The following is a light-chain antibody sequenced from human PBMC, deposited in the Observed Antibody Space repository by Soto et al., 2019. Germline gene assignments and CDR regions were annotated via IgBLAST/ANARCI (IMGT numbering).Light chain of an antibody. V-gene: IGLV1-40*01. CDR3: QSYDISLRGNV. CDR2: GNT. CDR1: SSNIGAGFD. Sequence: QSVLTQPPSVSGAPGQRVIMSCTGSSSNIGAGFDVHWYQQLPGSAPTLLIYGNTNRPTGVPDRFSGFKGGTSASLTITGLQADDEADYYCQSYDISLRGNVFGPGTKVTVL. J-gene: IGLJ1*01.